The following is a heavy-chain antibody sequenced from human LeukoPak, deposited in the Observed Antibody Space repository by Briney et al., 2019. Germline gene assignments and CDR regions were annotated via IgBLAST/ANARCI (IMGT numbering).Heavy chain of an antibody. J-gene: IGHJ4*02. CDR1: GVSISSGGYY. CDR3: ARGPNSHDSSGLLGYFDY. CDR2: IYYSGST. V-gene: IGHV4-31*03. Sequence: SETLSLTCIVSGVSISSGGYYWSWIRQHPGKGLEWIGYIYYSGSTYYNPSLKSRVIISVDTSKNQFSLKLSSVTAADTAVYYCARGPNSHDSSGLLGYFDYWGQGTLVTVSS. D-gene: IGHD3-22*01.